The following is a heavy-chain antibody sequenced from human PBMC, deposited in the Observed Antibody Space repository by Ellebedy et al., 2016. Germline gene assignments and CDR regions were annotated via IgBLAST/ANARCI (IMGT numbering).Heavy chain of an antibody. Sequence: ASVKVSCKASGYTFTDYGISWVRQAPGQGLEWMGWISTYNGNTNYAQKFQGRVTITADKSTSTAYMEVNRLRSEDTAVYYCARGSGGSYGMDVWGQGTTVTVSS. CDR3: ARGSGGSYGMDV. CDR1: GYTFTDYG. V-gene: IGHV1-18*01. CDR2: ISTYNGNT. D-gene: IGHD1-26*01. J-gene: IGHJ6*02.